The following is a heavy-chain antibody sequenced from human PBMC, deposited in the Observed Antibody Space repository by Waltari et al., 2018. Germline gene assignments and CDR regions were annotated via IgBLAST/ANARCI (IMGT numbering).Heavy chain of an antibody. J-gene: IGHJ4*02. CDR3: ARDSGSHDY. CDR2: LSPTGRIT. Sequence: EVKLVESGVGLVQPGGSRRPSCPAPGFPLHRYDIHWVRQAPGKGLEWVSSLSPTGRITHYPESLRGRVTISRDNAKNSLFLQIKSLRAEDTAVYFCARDSGSHDYWGQGTLVTVSS. V-gene: IGHV3-48*01. D-gene: IGHD1-26*01. CDR1: GFPLHRYD.